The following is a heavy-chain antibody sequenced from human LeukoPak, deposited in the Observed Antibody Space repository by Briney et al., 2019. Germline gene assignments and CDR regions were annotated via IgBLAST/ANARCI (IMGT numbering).Heavy chain of an antibody. Sequence: GSLRLSCAASGFTFSKYWMHWVRQAPGKGLVWVSRITPNGSTTDYADSVKGRFTISRDNAKNTLYLQMNGLRVEDTAVYYCAKSMSGRNDDWGQGTLVMVSS. D-gene: IGHD2-15*01. V-gene: IGHV3-74*01. J-gene: IGHJ4*02. CDR1: GFTFSKYW. CDR2: ITPNGSTT. CDR3: AKSMSGRNDD.